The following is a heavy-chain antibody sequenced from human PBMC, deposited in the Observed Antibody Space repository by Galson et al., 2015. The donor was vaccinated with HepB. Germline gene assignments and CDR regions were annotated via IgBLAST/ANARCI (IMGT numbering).Heavy chain of an antibody. CDR2: ISSNGGST. Sequence: SLRLSCAASGFTFSSYAMHWVRQAPGKGLEYVSAISSNGGSTYYADSVKGRFTISRDNSKNTLYLQMSSLRAEDTAVYYCVKDHYYGDYYFDYWGQGTLVTVSS. CDR3: VKDHYYGDYYFDY. J-gene: IGHJ4*02. D-gene: IGHD4-17*01. V-gene: IGHV3-64D*06. CDR1: GFTFSSYA.